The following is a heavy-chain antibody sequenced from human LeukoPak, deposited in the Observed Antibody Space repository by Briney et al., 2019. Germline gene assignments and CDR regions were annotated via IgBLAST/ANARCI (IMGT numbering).Heavy chain of an antibody. V-gene: IGHV4-34*01. CDR3: ARGLENIVVVTAILGRYFDY. CDR2: INHSGST. J-gene: IGHJ4*02. D-gene: IGHD2-21*02. CDR1: GGSLSGYY. Sequence: SETLSLTCAVYGGSLSGYYWSWIRQPPGKGLEWIGEINHSGSTNYNPSLKSRVTISVDTSKNQFSLKLSSVTAADTAVYYCARGLENIVVVTAILGRYFDYWGQGTLVTVSS.